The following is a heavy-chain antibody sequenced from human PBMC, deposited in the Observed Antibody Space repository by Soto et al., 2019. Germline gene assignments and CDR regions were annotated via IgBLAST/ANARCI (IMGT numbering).Heavy chain of an antibody. J-gene: IGHJ4*02. V-gene: IGHV4-61*01. CDR3: ARSGTIMATNFAS. D-gene: IGHD5-12*01. CDR1: RGSVSSENYY. CDR2: VYYSGSI. Sequence: SETLSLTCSVSRGSVSSENYYWNWLRQPPGRGLEWIGFVYYSGSINYNPSLNSRITISVDTSKNQFSLRLTSVTAADTAMYYFARSGTIMATNFASSGQGYLVT.